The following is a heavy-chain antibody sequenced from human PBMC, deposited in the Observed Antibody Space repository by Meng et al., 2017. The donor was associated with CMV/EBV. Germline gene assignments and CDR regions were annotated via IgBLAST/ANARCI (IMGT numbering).Heavy chain of an antibody. Sequence: CTVSGGSVSSGSYYWSWIRQPPGKGLEWIGYIYYSGSTNSNPSLKSRVTISVDTSKNQFSLKLSSVTAADTAVYYCARVVLGTGGFDYWGQGTLVTVSS. CDR3: ARVVLGTGGFDY. D-gene: IGHD7-27*01. V-gene: IGHV4-61*01. CDR1: GGSVSSGSYY. CDR2: IYYSGST. J-gene: IGHJ4*02.